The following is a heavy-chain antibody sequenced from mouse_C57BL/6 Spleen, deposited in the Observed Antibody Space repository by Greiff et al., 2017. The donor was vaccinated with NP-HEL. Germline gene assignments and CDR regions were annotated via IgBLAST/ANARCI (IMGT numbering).Heavy chain of an antibody. Sequence: EVQGVESGGGLVKPGGSLKLSCAASGFTFSSYAMSWVRQTPEKRLEWVATLSDGGSYTYYPDNVKGRFTISRDNAKNNLYLQMSHLKSEDTAMYYWARDITTVVATRDYAMDYWGQGTSVTVSS. J-gene: IGHJ4*01. CDR1: GFTFSSYA. V-gene: IGHV5-4*01. D-gene: IGHD1-1*01. CDR2: LSDGGSYT. CDR3: ARDITTVVATRDYAMDY.